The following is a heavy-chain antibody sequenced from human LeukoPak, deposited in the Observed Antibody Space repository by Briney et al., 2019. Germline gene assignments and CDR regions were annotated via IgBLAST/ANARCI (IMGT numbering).Heavy chain of an antibody. CDR2: INHSGST. Sequence: PSETLSLTCAVYGGSFSGYYWSWIRQPPGKGLEWIGEINHSGSTNYNPSLKSRVTISVDTSKNQFSLKLSSVTAADTAVYYCARGNFFFDFWSGYYGRKTGLYYLDYLGQGTLVTGSS. CDR1: GGSFSGYY. CDR3: ARGNFFFDFWSGYYGRKTGLYYLDY. J-gene: IGHJ4*01. D-gene: IGHD3-3*01. V-gene: IGHV4-34*01.